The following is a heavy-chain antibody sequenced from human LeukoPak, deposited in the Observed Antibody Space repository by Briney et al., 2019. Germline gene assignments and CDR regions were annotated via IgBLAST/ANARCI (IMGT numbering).Heavy chain of an antibody. J-gene: IGHJ6*03. CDR1: GGSISSSSYY. D-gene: IGHD1-1*01. V-gene: IGHV4-39*01. CDR2: IYYSGST. CDR3: AQTIAYMDV. Sequence: PSETLSLTCTVSGGSISSSSYYWGWIRQPPGKGLEWIGSIYYSGSTYYTPSLKSRVTISVDTSKNQFSLKLSSVTAADTAVYYCAQTIAYMDVWGKGTTVTVSS.